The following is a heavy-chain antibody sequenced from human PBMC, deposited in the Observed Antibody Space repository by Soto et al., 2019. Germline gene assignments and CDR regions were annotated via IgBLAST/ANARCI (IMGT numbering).Heavy chain of an antibody. D-gene: IGHD3-16*01. CDR1: GYTFTNYD. V-gene: IGHV1-8*01. CDR3: AGGRFRRTWFDP. CDR2: MNPDSGNT. Sequence: QVQLVQSGAEVKKPGASVKVSCKASGYTFTNYDIHWVRQATGQGLEWMGWMNPDSGNTGQSKQFQGRATLTRDASISTAYMEMSSLRSEDTAVYYCAGGRFRRTWFDPWGQGTLVTVSS. J-gene: IGHJ5*02.